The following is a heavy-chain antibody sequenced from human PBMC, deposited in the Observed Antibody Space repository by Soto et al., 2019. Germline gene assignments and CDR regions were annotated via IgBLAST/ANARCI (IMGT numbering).Heavy chain of an antibody. J-gene: IGHJ6*02. Sequence: SETLSLTCAVYGGSFSAFYWSWIRQPPGKGLEWIGDINHSGSSTYSPSLKSRVSISVDTSKNQFSLKLNSVTATDTAVYYCARGRPKSSGGFVHYYLHHMDVWGQGNPVTVSS. CDR3: ARGRPKSSGGFVHYYLHHMDV. D-gene: IGHD6-19*01. CDR2: INHSGSS. CDR1: GGSFSAFY. V-gene: IGHV4-34*01.